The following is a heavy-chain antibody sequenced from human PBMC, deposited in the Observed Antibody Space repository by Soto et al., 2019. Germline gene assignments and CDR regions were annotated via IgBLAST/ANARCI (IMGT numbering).Heavy chain of an antibody. CDR3: AGESWYFDL. CDR2: IYYSGST. CDR1: GGSISSGGYY. J-gene: IGHJ2*01. V-gene: IGHV4-31*03. Sequence: QVQLQESGPGLVKPSQTLSLTCTVSGGSISSGGYYWSWIRQHPGKGLEWIGYIYYSGSTYYNPSPKGRVNISGNTFKNQFPLKLSSVTAADTAVFYCAGESWYFDLWGRGTLVTVSS.